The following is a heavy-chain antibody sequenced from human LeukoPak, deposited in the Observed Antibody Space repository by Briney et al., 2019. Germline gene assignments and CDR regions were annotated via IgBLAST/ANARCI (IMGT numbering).Heavy chain of an antibody. CDR1: GFTFGNYP. CDR2: IRSKAYGATT. Sequence: PGGTLRLSCTASGFTFGNYPMSWFRQAPGKGLEWIGFIRSKAYGATTECAASVKGSFIISRDDSKSLAYLQLNSLETEDSAIYYCSRASYYDSSGYPNDYWGQGTLVTVSS. V-gene: IGHV3-49*03. CDR3: SRASYYDSSGYPNDY. J-gene: IGHJ4*02. D-gene: IGHD3-22*01.